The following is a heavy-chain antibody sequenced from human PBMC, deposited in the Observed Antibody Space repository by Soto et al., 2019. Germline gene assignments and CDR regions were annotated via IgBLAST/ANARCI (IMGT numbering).Heavy chain of an antibody. CDR1: GFTFRNYG. J-gene: IGHJ6*02. CDR3: VRAAGYSGNDYVYYYGMDV. Sequence: QVQLVESGGGVVQPGRSLRLSCAASGFTFRNYGMHWVRQAPAKGLEWVALVWYDGGNKNYVDSVTGRFTISRDNSKNTLDLQMNSLRDEDTAVYYCVRAAGYSGNDYVYYYGMDVWGQGTTVTVSS. V-gene: IGHV3-33*01. CDR2: VWYDGGNK. D-gene: IGHD5-12*01.